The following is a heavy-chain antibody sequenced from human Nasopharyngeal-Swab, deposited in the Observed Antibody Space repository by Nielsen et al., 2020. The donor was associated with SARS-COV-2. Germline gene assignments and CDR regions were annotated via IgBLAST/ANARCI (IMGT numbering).Heavy chain of an antibody. CDR2: NIPIFGTT. J-gene: IGHJ4*02. D-gene: IGHD3-22*01. V-gene: IGHV1-69*06. CDR3: ARGADVSTYYYDSSGYYYVPFDD. CDR1: GGPFSIYA. Sequence: SVKVSCKSSGGPFSIYAVTWVRQAPGQGLEWMGGNIPIFGTTNYAQKFQGRVTITADKSTTTAYMELSSLRSEDTAVYYCARGADVSTYYYDSSGYYYVPFDDWGLGTLVTVSS.